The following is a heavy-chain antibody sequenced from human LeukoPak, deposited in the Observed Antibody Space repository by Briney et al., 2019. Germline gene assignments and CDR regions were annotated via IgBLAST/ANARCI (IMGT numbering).Heavy chain of an antibody. CDR2: ITSKAYGGTT. J-gene: IGHJ4*02. D-gene: IGHD1-26*01. Sequence: GRSLRLSCTTSGFNFEDYAMNWVRQAPGEGLEWVGLITSKAYGGTTEFAASVKGRFSISRDESKSIAYLQMNSLKIEDTGVYYCTREVERGGSYWGGDSWGQGTQVTVSA. CDR1: GFNFEDYA. V-gene: IGHV3-49*04. CDR3: TREVERGGSYWGGDS.